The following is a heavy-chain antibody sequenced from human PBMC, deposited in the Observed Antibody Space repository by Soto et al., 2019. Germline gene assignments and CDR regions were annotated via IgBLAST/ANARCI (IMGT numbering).Heavy chain of an antibody. J-gene: IGHJ6*01. D-gene: IGHD2-2*01. CDR2: INPGGGRT. Sequence: ASVKFSCKASGYIFSSHCIYWVRQAPGQGLQWMGRINPGGGRTAYAQKVQGRATSTRDMSTSKVYMELTSLTYNNTAVYYFARDVSGPGATYVMDVWGQGTTVTVSS. CDR1: GYIFSSHC. CDR3: ARDVSGPGATYVMDV. V-gene: IGHV1-46*01.